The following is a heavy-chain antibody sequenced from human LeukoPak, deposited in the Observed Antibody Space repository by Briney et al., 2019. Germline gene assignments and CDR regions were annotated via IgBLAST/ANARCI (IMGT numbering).Heavy chain of an antibody. CDR1: GCTFTSYD. V-gene: IGHV1-8*01. CDR3: ARGAFLPQYRRDFDP. Sequence: ASVKVSCKASGCTFTSYDINWVRQATGQGLEWMGWMNPNNNNVGYAQKFQGRVTMTRDTSISTAYMELGSLTSEDTAVYYCARGAFLPQYRRDFDPWGQGTLVTVSS. CDR2: MNPNNNNV. J-gene: IGHJ5*02. D-gene: IGHD6-6*01.